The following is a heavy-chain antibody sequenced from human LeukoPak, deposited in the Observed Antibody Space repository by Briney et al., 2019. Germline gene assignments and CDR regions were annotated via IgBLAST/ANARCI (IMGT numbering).Heavy chain of an antibody. J-gene: IGHJ6*03. Sequence: AGGSLRLSCAASGFTFDDYGMSWVRQAPGKGLEWVSGINWNGGSTGYADSVKGRFTISRDNAKNSLYLQMNSLRAEDTALYYCARGYSSSSYYYYYMDVWGKGTTVTVSS. CDR3: ARGYSSSSYYYYYMDV. CDR1: GFTFDDYG. CDR2: INWNGGST. V-gene: IGHV3-20*04. D-gene: IGHD6-6*01.